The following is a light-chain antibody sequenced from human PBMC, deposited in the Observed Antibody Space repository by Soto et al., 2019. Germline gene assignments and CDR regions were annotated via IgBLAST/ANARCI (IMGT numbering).Light chain of an antibody. Sequence: EIVLTQSPGTLSLSPGERATLSCRASQSVSSSYLAWYQQKPGQAPRLLIYGASSRATGIPDRFSRSGSGTDFTLTISRLEPEDFAVDYCQQYGSSPPLTFGGGTKVEIK. CDR2: GAS. CDR3: QQYGSSPPLT. V-gene: IGKV3-20*01. J-gene: IGKJ4*01. CDR1: QSVSSSY.